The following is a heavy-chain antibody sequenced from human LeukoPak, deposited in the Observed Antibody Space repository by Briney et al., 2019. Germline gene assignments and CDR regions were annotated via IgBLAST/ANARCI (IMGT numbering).Heavy chain of an antibody. J-gene: IGHJ4*02. CDR2: ISYDGSNK. D-gene: IGHD5-18*01. V-gene: IGHV3-30-3*01. Sequence: PGGSLRLSCATSGFTFSSFAMHWVRKAPGKGLEWVAVISYDGSNKYYADSVKGRFTISRDNSKNTLYLQMNSLRAEDTAVYYCARGTERGYSYGFFDYWGQGTLVTVSS. CDR3: ARGTERGYSYGFFDY. CDR1: GFTFSSFA.